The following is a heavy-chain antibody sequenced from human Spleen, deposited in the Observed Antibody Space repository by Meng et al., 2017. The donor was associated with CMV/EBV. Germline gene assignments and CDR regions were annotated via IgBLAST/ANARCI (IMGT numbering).Heavy chain of an antibody. CDR1: GFTFSSLW. CDR3: ANGCSSTSCHGS. D-gene: IGHD2-2*01. J-gene: IGHJ4*02. V-gene: IGHV3-30*02. CDR2: IRYDGSNK. Sequence: GESLKISCAASGFTFSSLWMTWVRQAPGKGLEWVAFIRYDGSNKYYADSVKGRFTISRDNSKNTLYLQMNSLRAEDTAVYYCANGCSSTSCHGSWGQGTLVTV.